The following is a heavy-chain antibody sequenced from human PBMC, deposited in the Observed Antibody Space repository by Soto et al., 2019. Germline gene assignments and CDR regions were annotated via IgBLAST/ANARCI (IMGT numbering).Heavy chain of an antibody. Sequence: SVKVSCKASGGTFSSYAVSWVRQAPGQGLEWMGGIIPIFGTANYAQKFQGRVTITADESTSTAYMELSSLRSEDTAVYYCARPQFGEFPTLAPQPFDYWGQGTLVTVSS. D-gene: IGHD3-10*01. V-gene: IGHV1-69*13. CDR1: GGTFSSYA. J-gene: IGHJ4*02. CDR2: IIPIFGTA. CDR3: ARPQFGEFPTLAPQPFDY.